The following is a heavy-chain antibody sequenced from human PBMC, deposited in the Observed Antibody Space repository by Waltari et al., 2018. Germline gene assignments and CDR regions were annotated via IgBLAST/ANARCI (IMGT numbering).Heavy chain of an antibody. CDR3: ARGTNSRSGWFYDY. D-gene: IGHD6-19*01. J-gene: IGHJ4*02. CDR1: GGSFSGYY. CDR2: INHSGST. V-gene: IGHV4-34*01. Sequence: QVQLQQWGAGLLKPSETLSLTCAGYGGSFSGYYWSWIRQPPGKGLEWIGEINHSGSTNYNPSLKSRVTISVDTSKNQFSLKLSSVTAADTAVYYCARGTNSRSGWFYDYWGQGTLVTVSS.